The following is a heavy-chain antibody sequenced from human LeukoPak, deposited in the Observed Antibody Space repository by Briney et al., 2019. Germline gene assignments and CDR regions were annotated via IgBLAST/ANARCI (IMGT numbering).Heavy chain of an antibody. CDR2: INPNSGGT. CDR1: GYTFSTYC. J-gene: IGHJ5*02. D-gene: IGHD6-13*01. Sequence: ASVKVSCKASGYTFSTYCIHWVRQAPGQGLEWMGWINPNSGGTKYAQKFQGRVTMTRDTSISTAYMEMTRLRSDDTAVYYCARPRYGSSWSPPHQNWFDPWGQGTPVTVSS. CDR3: ARPRYGSSWSPPHQNWFDP. V-gene: IGHV1-2*02.